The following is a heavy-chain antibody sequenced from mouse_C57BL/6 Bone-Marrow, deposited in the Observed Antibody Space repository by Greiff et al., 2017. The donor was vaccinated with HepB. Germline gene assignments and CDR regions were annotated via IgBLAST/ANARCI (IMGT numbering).Heavy chain of an antibody. D-gene: IGHD2-2*01. CDR3: ARDLLWLRRRFDY. V-gene: IGHV3-6*01. J-gene: IGHJ2*01. Sequence: EVHLVESGPGLVKPSQSLSLTCSVTGYSITSGYYWNWIRQFPGNNLEWMGYISYDGSNNYNPSLKNRISITRDTSKNQFFLKLNSVTTEDTATYYCARDLLWLRRRFDYWGQGTTLTVSS. CDR1: GYSITSGYY. CDR2: ISYDGSN.